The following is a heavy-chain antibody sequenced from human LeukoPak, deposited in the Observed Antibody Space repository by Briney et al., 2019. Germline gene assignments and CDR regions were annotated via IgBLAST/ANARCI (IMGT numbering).Heavy chain of an antibody. D-gene: IGHD1-26*01. CDR3: AKDSVGATTVEYFQH. Sequence: PGGSLRLSCAASGFTFSSYAMSWVRQAPGKRLEWVSAISGSGGSTYYADSVKGRFTISRDNSKNTLYLQMNSLRAEDTAAYYCAKDSVGATTVEYFQHWGQGTLVTVSS. V-gene: IGHV3-23*01. CDR1: GFTFSSYA. CDR2: ISGSGGST. J-gene: IGHJ1*01.